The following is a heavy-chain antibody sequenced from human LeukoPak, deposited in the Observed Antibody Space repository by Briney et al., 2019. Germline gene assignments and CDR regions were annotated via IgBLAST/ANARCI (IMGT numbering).Heavy chain of an antibody. Sequence: PGGSLRLSCAASGVTFSGYSMNWVRQAPGKGLEWVSAITATSLHIYYADSVRGRFTISRDNARNPLYLQMNSLRDEDTAVYYCARDRHTAMVYYYYHMDVWGTGTTVTVSS. D-gene: IGHD5-18*01. V-gene: IGHV3-21*04. J-gene: IGHJ6*03. CDR3: ARDRHTAMVYYYYHMDV. CDR2: ITATSLHI. CDR1: GVTFSGYS.